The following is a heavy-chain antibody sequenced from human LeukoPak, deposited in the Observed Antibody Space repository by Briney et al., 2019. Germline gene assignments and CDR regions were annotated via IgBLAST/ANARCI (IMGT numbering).Heavy chain of an antibody. D-gene: IGHD6-13*01. V-gene: IGHV1-18*01. CDR3: ARVEGIAAAGTSFDY. CDR1: GYTFTSYG. Sequence: RAPVKVSCKASGYTFTSYGISWVRQAPGQGLEWMGWISAYNGNTNYAQKLQGRVTMTTDTSTSTAYMELRSLRSDDTAVYYCARVEGIAAAGTSFDYWGQGTLVTVSS. J-gene: IGHJ4*02. CDR2: ISAYNGNT.